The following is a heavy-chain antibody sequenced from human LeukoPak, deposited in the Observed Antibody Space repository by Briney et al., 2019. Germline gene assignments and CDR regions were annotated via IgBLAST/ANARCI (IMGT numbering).Heavy chain of an antibody. CDR1: GGSISTGDYS. CDR3: ARGYRLWFGELLYSRRGYFDY. J-gene: IGHJ4*02. D-gene: IGHD3-10*01. CDR2: IYHSGTT. Sequence: SETLSLTCAVSGGSISTGDYSWSWIRQSPGKGLEWIGYIYHSGTTYYNPSLKSRVTISVDRSKNQFSLKLSSVTAADTAVYYCARGYRLWFGELLYSRRGYFDYWGQGTLVTVSS. V-gene: IGHV4-30-2*06.